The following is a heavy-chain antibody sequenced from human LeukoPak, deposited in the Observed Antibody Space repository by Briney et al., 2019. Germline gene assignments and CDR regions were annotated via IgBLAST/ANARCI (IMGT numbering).Heavy chain of an antibody. Sequence: GGSLRLSCAASGFTFSSNYMNWVRQAPGKGLEWVSVIYSGGSTYYADSVKGRFTISRDNSKNTLYLQMNSLRAEDTAVYYCARGSGSSGYYYFDYWGQGTPVTVTS. CDR1: GFTFSSNY. CDR3: ARGSGSSGYYYFDY. D-gene: IGHD3-22*01. V-gene: IGHV3-53*01. CDR2: IYSGGST. J-gene: IGHJ4*02.